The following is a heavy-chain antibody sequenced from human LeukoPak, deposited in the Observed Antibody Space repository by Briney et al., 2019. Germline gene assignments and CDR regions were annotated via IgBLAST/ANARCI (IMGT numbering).Heavy chain of an antibody. CDR1: GYIFTTYW. D-gene: IGHD4-11*01. J-gene: IGHJ3*02. V-gene: IGHV5-51*01. CDR3: ARRPVETSNLGAFDI. CDR2: IYPANSDT. Sequence: GESLKISCKGSGYIFTTYWLGWVRQMPGKGLEWVAIIYPANSDTRYSPSFQGQVTISADKSISTAYLQWSSLKASDTAIYYCARRPVETSNLGAFDIWGQGTIVTVSS.